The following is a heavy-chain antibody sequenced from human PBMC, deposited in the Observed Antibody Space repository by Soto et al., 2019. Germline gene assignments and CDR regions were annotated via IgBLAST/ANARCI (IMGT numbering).Heavy chain of an antibody. D-gene: IGHD2-21*01. CDR3: AKNGHTPYYYNGMDV. V-gene: IGHV1-18*01. CDR1: GYSFTTYG. Sequence: QGLLVQSGAEVKQPGASVKVSCKASGYSFTTYGISWVRQAPGQGLEWMGWISGYNGDTNNAQKFQDRVTMTIDRSTTTAFLALRSMTSADTAVYYCAKNGHTPYYYNGMDVWGQGTTVTVSS. J-gene: IGHJ6*02. CDR2: ISGYNGDT.